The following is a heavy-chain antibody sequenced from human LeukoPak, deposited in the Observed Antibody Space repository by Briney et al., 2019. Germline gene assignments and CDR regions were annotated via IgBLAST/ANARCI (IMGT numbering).Heavy chain of an antibody. V-gene: IGHV4-34*01. J-gene: IGHJ6*02. CDR2: INHSGST. Sequence: SETLSLTCAVYGGSFSGYYWSCIRQPPGKGLEWIGEINHSGSTNYNPSLKSRVTISVDTSKNQFSLKLSSVTAADTAVYYCARVKGTARPFIFGMDVWGQGTTVTVSS. CDR1: GGSFSGYY. CDR3: ARVKGTARPFIFGMDV. D-gene: IGHD3-3*01.